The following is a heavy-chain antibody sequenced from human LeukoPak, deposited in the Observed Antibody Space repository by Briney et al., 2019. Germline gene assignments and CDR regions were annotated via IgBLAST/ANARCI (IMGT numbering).Heavy chain of an antibody. CDR2: IIPIFGTA. Sequence: SVKVSCKASGGTFSSYAISWVRQAPGQGLEWMGGIIPIFGTANYAQKSQGRVTIATDETTSTAYMELSSLRSEDTAVYYCARDRGYCSSTSCYGNWFDPWGQGTLVTVSS. CDR3: ARDRGYCSSTSCYGNWFDP. V-gene: IGHV1-69*05. CDR1: GGTFSSYA. J-gene: IGHJ5*02. D-gene: IGHD2-2*01.